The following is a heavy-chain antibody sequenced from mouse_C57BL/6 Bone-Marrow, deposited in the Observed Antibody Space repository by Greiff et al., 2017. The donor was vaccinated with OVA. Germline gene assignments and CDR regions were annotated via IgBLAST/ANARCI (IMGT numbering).Heavy chain of an antibody. V-gene: IGHV1-76*01. Sequence: VKLMESGAELVRPGASVKLSCKASGYTFTDYYINWVKQRPGQGLEWIARIYPGSGNTYYNEKFKGKATLTAEKSSSTAYMQLSSLTSEDSAVYFCARSPLYGSSSYYAMDYWGQGTSVTVSS. CDR2: IYPGSGNT. CDR1: GYTFTDYY. D-gene: IGHD1-1*01. J-gene: IGHJ4*01. CDR3: ARSPLYGSSSYYAMDY.